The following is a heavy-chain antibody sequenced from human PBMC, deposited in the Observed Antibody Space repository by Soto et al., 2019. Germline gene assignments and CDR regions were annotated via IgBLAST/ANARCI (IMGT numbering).Heavy chain of an antibody. V-gene: IGHV1-69*01. CDR2: IIPMYGSR. D-gene: IGHD3-16*01. J-gene: IGHJ6*02. Sequence: QVQLVQSGAEVKKPGSSVRVSCKASGGTFSTHAISWVRQAPGRGPEWIGGIIPMYGSRKYAPNFQGRVTMIADAATNTASMELSSLRAEDTAVYYCARDPYVYYSVRIGYYGLDVWGQGTTVTVSS. CDR3: ARDPYVYYSVRIGYYGLDV. CDR1: GGTFSTHA.